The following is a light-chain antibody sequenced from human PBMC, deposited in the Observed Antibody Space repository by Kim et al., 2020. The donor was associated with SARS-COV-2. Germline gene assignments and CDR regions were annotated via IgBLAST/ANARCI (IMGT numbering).Light chain of an antibody. CDR2: DAS. CDR1: QSVSRY. Sequence: IVLTQSPATLSLSPGERATLSCRASQSVSRYLIWYQQKPGQAPRLLIYDASNRATGIPARFSGSGSGTDFTLTISSLEPADFAVYYCQHRSNWPITFGQGTRLEIK. CDR3: QHRSNWPIT. J-gene: IGKJ5*01. V-gene: IGKV3-11*01.